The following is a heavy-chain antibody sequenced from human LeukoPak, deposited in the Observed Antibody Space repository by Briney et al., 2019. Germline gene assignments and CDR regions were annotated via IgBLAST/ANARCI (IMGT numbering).Heavy chain of an antibody. V-gene: IGHV4-34*01. CDR1: GGSFSGYY. D-gene: IGHD5-12*01. CDR2: INHSGST. J-gene: IGHJ6*02. Sequence: SETLSLTCAVYGGSFSGYYWSWIRQPPGKGLEWIGEINHSGSTNYNPSLKSRVTISVDTSKNQFSLKLSSVTAADTAVYYCARGALGYGHYYYYGMDVWGQGTTVTVSS. CDR3: ARGALGYGHYYYYGMDV.